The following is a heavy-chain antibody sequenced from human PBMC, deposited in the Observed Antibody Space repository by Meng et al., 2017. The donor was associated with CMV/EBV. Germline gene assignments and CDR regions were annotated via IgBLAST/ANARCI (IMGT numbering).Heavy chain of an antibody. D-gene: IGHD2-2*01. Sequence: ASVKVSCKVSGYTLTELSRHWVRQAPGKGLEWMGGFDPEDGETIYAQKFQGRVTMTEDTSTDTAYMELSSLRPEDTAVYYCATAAGSRAPGGAFDIWGQGTMVTVSS. CDR1: GYTLTELS. CDR3: ATAAGSRAPGGAFDI. CDR2: FDPEDGET. V-gene: IGHV1-24*01. J-gene: IGHJ3*02.